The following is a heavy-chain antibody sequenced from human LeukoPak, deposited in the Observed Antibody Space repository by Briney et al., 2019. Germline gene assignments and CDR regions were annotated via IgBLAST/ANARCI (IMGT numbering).Heavy chain of an antibody. J-gene: IGHJ4*02. D-gene: IGHD3-22*01. Sequence: GASVKVSCKASGYTFTSYGISWVRQAPGQGLEWMGWISAYNGNTNYAQKLQGRVTMTTDTSTSTAYMELRSLRSDDTAVYYCARQGPPQYYYDSSGYFDYWGQGTLVTVSS. V-gene: IGHV1-18*01. CDR1: GYTFTSYG. CDR3: ARQGPPQYYYDSSGYFDY. CDR2: ISAYNGNT.